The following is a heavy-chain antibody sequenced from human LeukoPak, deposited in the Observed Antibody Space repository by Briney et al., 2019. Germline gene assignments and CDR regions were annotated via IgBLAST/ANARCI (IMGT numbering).Heavy chain of an antibody. CDR2: IYSGGST. J-gene: IGHJ6*03. Sequence: GGSLRLSCAASGFTVSSNYMSWVRQAPGKGLEWVSVIYSGGSTYYADSVKGRFTISRDNSKNTLYLQMNSLRVEDTAVYYCARGNSGSYQSVYYYYYMDVWGKGTTVTVSS. CDR3: ARGNSGSYQSVYYYYYMDV. V-gene: IGHV3-66*01. D-gene: IGHD1-26*01. CDR1: GFTVSSNY.